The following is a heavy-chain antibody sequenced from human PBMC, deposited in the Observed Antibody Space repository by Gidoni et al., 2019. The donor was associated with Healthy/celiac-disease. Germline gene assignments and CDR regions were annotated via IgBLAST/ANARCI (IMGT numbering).Heavy chain of an antibody. J-gene: IGHJ3*02. CDR1: GFTFSSYA. V-gene: IGHV3-23*01. Sequence: EVQLLESGGGLVQPGGSLRRHCASSGFTFSSYARSWVRQAPGKGMEWVSAISGSGVSTYYADAVKGRFTISSDNSKNTLYLQMNSLRAEDTAVYYCAKDLRVWGDECAFDIWGQWTMVTVSS. D-gene: IGHD3-16*01. CDR2: ISGSGVST. CDR3: AKDLRVWGDECAFDI.